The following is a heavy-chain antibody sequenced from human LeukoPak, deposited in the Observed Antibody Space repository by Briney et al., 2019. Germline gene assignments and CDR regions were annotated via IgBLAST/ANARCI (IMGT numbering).Heavy chain of an antibody. CDR2: ISGSGGST. Sequence: GGSLRLSCAASGFTFSSYEMNWVRQAPGKGLEWVSAISGSGGSTYYADSVKGRFTISRDNSKNTLYLQMNSLRAEDTAVYYCAKRRAVAGIGTGGGAFDIWGQGTMVTVSS. D-gene: IGHD6-19*01. CDR1: GFTFSSYE. CDR3: AKRRAVAGIGTGGGAFDI. V-gene: IGHV3-23*01. J-gene: IGHJ3*02.